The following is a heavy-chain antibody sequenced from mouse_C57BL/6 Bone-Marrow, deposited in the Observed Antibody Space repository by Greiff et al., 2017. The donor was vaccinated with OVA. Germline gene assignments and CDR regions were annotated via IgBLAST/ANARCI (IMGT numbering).Heavy chain of an antibody. CDR3: ARDLDLLLWYFDV. Sequence: EVKLMESGGGLVKPGGSLKLSCAASGFTFSSYAMSWVRQTPEKRLEWVATISDGGSYTYYPDNVKGRFTISRDNAKSNLYLQMSHLKSEDTAMYYCARDLDLLLWYFDVWGTGTTVTVSS. D-gene: IGHD1-1*01. CDR2: ISDGGSYT. J-gene: IGHJ1*03. V-gene: IGHV5-4*01. CDR1: GFTFSSYA.